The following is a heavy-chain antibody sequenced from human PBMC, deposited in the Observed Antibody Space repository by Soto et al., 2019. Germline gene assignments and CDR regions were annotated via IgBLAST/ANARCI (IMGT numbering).Heavy chain of an antibody. V-gene: IGHV3-23*01. J-gene: IGHJ5*02. Sequence: AGSLRLSCAASGFTFSSYAMSWVRQAPGKGQEWVSAISGSGGSTYYADSVKGRFTISRDNSKNTLYLQMNSLRAEDTAVYYCAKGDYVWGSYSPNWFEPWGQGTLVTVSS. CDR2: ISGSGGST. CDR3: AKGDYVWGSYSPNWFEP. D-gene: IGHD3-16*01. CDR1: GFTFSSYA.